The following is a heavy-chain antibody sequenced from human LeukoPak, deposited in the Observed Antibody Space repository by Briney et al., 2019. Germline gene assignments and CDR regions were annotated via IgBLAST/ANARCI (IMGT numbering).Heavy chain of an antibody. CDR1: GFTFSSFW. V-gene: IGHV3-7*03. D-gene: IGHD1-1*01. J-gene: IGHJ3*02. Sequence: PGGSLRLSCAASGFTFSSFWMTWVRQAPGKGLEWVANIRQDGSEKYYVDSVKGRFTISRDNAKNSLYLQMNSLRAEDTAVYYCARGGYTAFDIWGQGTMVTVSS. CDR3: ARGGYTAFDI. CDR2: IRQDGSEK.